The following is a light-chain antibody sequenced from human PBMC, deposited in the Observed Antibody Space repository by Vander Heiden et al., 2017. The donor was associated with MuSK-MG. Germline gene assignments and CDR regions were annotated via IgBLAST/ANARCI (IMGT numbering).Light chain of an antibody. CDR2: APS. V-gene: IGKV1-39*01. CDR1: QTISGY. CDR3: QQTDRTPWT. Sequence: DIQMTQSPSSLSASVGDRVTITCRASQTISGYLNWYQQKPGKVPKLLIYAPSSLQSGVPARFSGSGFGTDFNLTISSLQPEDFATYYCQQTDRTPWTCGQGTKVDIK. J-gene: IGKJ1*01.